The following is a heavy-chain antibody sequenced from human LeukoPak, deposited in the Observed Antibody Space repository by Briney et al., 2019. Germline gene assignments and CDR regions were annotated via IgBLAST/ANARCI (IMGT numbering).Heavy chain of an antibody. CDR2: IIPIFGTA. CDR1: GGTFSSYA. D-gene: IGHD3-9*01. CDR3: ARDQNILTGYYLNDAFDI. J-gene: IGHJ3*02. Sequence: GASVKVSCKASGGTFSSYAISWVRQAPGRGLEWMGGIIPIFGTANYAQKFQGRVTITADESTSTAYMELSSLRSEDTAVYYCARDQNILTGYYLNDAFDIWGQGTMVTVSS. V-gene: IGHV1-69*13.